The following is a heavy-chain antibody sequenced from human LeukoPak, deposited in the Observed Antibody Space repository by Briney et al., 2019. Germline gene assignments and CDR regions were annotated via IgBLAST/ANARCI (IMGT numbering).Heavy chain of an antibody. CDR3: ARGWIAVAGLFASSWFDP. CDR1: GGSISSSSYY. V-gene: IGHV4-39*07. J-gene: IGHJ5*02. CDR2: IYYSGST. Sequence: KPSETLSLTCTVSGGSISSSSYYWGWIRQPPGKGLEWIGSIYYSGSTYYNPSLKSRVTISVDTSKNQFSLKLSSVTAADTAVYYCARGWIAVAGLFASSWFDPWGQGTLVTVSS. D-gene: IGHD6-13*01.